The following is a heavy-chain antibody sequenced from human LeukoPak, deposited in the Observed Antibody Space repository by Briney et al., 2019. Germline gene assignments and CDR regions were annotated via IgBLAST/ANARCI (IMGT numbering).Heavy chain of an antibody. CDR3: ARFPTFYYDSSGFDAFDI. V-gene: IGHV4-59*01. CDR1: GGSISSYY. J-gene: IGHJ3*02. Sequence: SETLSLTCTVSGGSISSYYWSWIRQPPGKGLEWIGYIYYSGSTNYNPSLKSRVTISVDTSKNQFSLKLSSVTAADTAVYYCARFPTFYYDSSGFDAFDIWGQGTMVTVSS. D-gene: IGHD3-22*01. CDR2: IYYSGST.